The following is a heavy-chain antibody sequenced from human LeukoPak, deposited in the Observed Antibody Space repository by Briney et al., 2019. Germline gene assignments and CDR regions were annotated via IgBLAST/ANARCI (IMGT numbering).Heavy chain of an antibody. D-gene: IGHD1-26*01. CDR2: ISGSGGST. Sequence: GGSLRLSCAASGFTFSSYAMSWVRQAPGKGLEWVSAISGSGGSTYYADSVKGRFTISRDNSKNTLYLQMNSLRAEDTAVYYCAKDRGDIAGATSWEGYFDYWGQGTLVTVSS. CDR3: AKDRGDIAGATSWEGYFDY. J-gene: IGHJ4*02. V-gene: IGHV3-23*01. CDR1: GFTFSSYA.